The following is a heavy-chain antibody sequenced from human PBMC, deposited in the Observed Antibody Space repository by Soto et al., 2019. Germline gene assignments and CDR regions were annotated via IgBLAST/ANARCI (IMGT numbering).Heavy chain of an antibody. CDR1: GFTFSSYA. Sequence: QVQLVESGGGVVQHGRSLRLSCAASGFTFSSYAMHWVRQAPGKGLEWVAVISYDGSNKYYADSVKGRFTISRDNSKTLYLQMNSLRAEDTAVYYCVRDKSPYSSGWHNRHFDYWGQGTLVTVSS. D-gene: IGHD6-19*01. CDR3: VRDKSPYSSGWHNRHFDY. CDR2: ISYDGSNK. V-gene: IGHV3-30-3*01. J-gene: IGHJ4*02.